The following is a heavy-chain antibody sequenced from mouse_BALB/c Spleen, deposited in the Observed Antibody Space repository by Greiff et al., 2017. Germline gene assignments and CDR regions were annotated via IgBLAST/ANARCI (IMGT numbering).Heavy chain of an antibody. CDR3: AKGYYGDY. CDR1: GYTFTSYW. J-gene: IGHJ3*01. Sequence: VQLQQSGAELAKPGASVKMSCKASGYTFTSYWMHWVKQRPGQGLEWIGYINPSTGYTEYNQKFKDKATLTADKSSSTAYMQLSSLTSEDSAVYYCAKGYYGDYWGQGTLVTVSA. V-gene: IGHV1-7*01. D-gene: IGHD2-13*01. CDR2: INPSTGYT.